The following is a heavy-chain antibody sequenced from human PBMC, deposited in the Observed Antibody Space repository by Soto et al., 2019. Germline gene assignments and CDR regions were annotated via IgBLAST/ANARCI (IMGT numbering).Heavy chain of an antibody. D-gene: IGHD2-21*01. CDR1: GYSFTSYW. J-gene: IGHJ5*02. V-gene: IGHV5-10-1*01. Sequence: GESLKISCKGSGYSFTSYWISWVRQMPGKGLEWMGRIDPSDSYTNYSPSFQGHVTISADKSISTAYLQWSSLKASDTAMYYCARQGGGELNWFDPWGQGTLVTVSS. CDR3: ARQGGGELNWFDP. CDR2: IDPSDSYT.